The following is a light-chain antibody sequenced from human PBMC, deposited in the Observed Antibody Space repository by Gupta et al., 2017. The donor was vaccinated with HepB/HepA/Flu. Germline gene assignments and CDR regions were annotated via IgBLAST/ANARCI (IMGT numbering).Light chain of an antibody. CDR3: QQYNSYFPYT. J-gene: IGKJ2*01. Sequence: QMTQSPPTLSASLGDRATITCRASQNVGRRLAWYHQKPGKAPKLLIYETSNLASGVPSRFSGSKSGTEFTLTISGLQPDDFATYYCQQYNSYFPYTFGQGTKLEIK. V-gene: IGKV1-5*03. CDR1: QNVGRR. CDR2: ETS.